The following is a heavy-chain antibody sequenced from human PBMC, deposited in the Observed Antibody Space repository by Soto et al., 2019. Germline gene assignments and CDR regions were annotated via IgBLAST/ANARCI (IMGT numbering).Heavy chain of an antibody. D-gene: IGHD3-10*01. CDR2: IIPIFGTA. Sequence: PGASVKVSCKASGGTFSSYAISWVRQAPGQGLEWMGGIIPIFGTANYAQKFQGRVTITADESTSTAYMELSSLRSEDTAVYYCARDPPSGYSIHHTSGYYGSGTNLKYYYYYGMDVWGQGTTVTVSS. J-gene: IGHJ6*02. V-gene: IGHV1-69*13. CDR3: ARDPPSGYSIHHTSGYYGSGTNLKYYYYYGMDV. CDR1: GGTFSSYA.